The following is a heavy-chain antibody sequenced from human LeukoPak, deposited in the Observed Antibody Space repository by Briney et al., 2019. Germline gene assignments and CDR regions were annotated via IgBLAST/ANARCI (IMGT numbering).Heavy chain of an antibody. V-gene: IGHV3-33*08. J-gene: IGHJ6*02. CDR2: IWYDGSNK. Sequence: GGSLRLSCAASGFTFSTYPMNWVRQAPGKGLEWVAVIWYDGSNKYYADSVKGRFTISRDNSKNTLYLQMNSLRAEDTAVYYCARDTWEQYYYYYGMDVWGQGTTVTVSS. CDR1: GFTFSTYP. D-gene: IGHD1-26*01. CDR3: ARDTWEQYYYYYGMDV.